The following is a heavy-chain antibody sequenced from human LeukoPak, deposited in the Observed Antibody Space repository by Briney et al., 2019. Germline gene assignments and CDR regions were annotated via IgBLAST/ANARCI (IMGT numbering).Heavy chain of an antibody. CDR3: ASGQNIYFDY. D-gene: IGHD2/OR15-2a*01. CDR1: GGSFSGYY. J-gene: IGHJ4*02. V-gene: IGHV4-34*01. Sequence: SETLSLTCAVCGGSFSGYYWSWIRQPPGKGLEWIGEINHSGSTNYNPSLKSRVTISVDTSKNQFSLKLSSVTAADTAVYYCASGQNIYFDYWGQGTLVTVSS. CDR2: INHSGST.